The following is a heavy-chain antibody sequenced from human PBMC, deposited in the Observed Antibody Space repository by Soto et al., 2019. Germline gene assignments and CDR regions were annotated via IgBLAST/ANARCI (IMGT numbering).Heavy chain of an antibody. J-gene: IGHJ2*01. CDR2: IKQEGSET. Sequence: ESGGGLVQPGGSLRLSCAASAFIFSTYWMSWVRQAPGKGLEWVATIKQEGSETYYVDSVEGRFTISRDNAKNSLHLQMNSLRVEDTAVYYCARQGRGRFSWYFDLWGRGTLVTVSS. D-gene: IGHD3-3*01. V-gene: IGHV3-7*01. CDR3: ARQGRGRFSWYFDL. CDR1: AFIFSTYW.